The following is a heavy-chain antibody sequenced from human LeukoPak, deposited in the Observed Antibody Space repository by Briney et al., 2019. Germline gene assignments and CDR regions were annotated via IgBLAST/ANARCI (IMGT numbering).Heavy chain of an antibody. CDR2: IYSGGST. Sequence: HPGGSLRLSCAASGFTVSSNYMSWVRQAPGKGLEWVSVIYSGGSTYYADSVKGRFTISRDNFKNTLYLQMNSLRAEDTAVYYCASQAASKYGDYEYYFDYWGQGTLVTVSS. CDR1: GFTVSSNY. V-gene: IGHV3-53*01. D-gene: IGHD4-17*01. CDR3: ASQAASKYGDYEYYFDY. J-gene: IGHJ4*02.